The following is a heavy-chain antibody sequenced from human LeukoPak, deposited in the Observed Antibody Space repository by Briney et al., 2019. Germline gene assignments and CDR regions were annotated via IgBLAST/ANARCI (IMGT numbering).Heavy chain of an antibody. J-gene: IGHJ4*02. CDR3: AREAALALKYFDY. CDR2: ISGSGGST. CDR1: GFTFRGYD. D-gene: IGHD6-6*01. V-gene: IGHV3-23*01. Sequence: GGSLRLSCAASGFTFRGYDMSWVRQAPGKGLEWVSTISGSGGSTYYADSVKGRFTISRDNSKNTLDLQMNSLRAEDTAIYYCAREAALALKYFDYWGQGTLLTVSS.